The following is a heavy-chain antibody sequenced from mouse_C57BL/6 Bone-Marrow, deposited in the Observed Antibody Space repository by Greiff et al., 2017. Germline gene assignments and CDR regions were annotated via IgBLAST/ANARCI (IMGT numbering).Heavy chain of an antibody. J-gene: IGHJ2*01. Sequence: VQLQQSGAELVRPGASVKMSCTASGFNFKDDYMHWVKQRPEQGLEWIGWIDPENGDTEYASKFPGKATLTVDTSSNTAYLQLRSLTSEDTAVYDCTTTTAVVDGDYWGQGTTLTVSS. V-gene: IGHV14-4*01. CDR1: GFNFKDDY. D-gene: IGHD1-1*01. CDR3: TTTTAVVDGDY. CDR2: IDPENGDT.